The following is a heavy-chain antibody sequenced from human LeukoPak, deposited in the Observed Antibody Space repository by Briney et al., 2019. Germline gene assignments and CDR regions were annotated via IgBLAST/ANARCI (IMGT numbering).Heavy chain of an antibody. V-gene: IGHV3-7*01. D-gene: IGHD5-18*01. CDR1: GFPFSSYW. Sequence: GGSLRLSCSASGFPFSSYWMSWVRQAPGKGLEWVANIKQDGSEKYYVDSVKGRFTISRDNAKNSLYLQMNSRRAEDTAVYYCARTAADTGDYWGQGTLVTVSS. J-gene: IGHJ4*02. CDR3: ARTAADTGDY. CDR2: IKQDGSEK.